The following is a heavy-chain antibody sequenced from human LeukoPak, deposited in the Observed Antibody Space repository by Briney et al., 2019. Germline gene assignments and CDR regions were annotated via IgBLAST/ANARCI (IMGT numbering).Heavy chain of an antibody. D-gene: IGHD6-19*01. CDR3: ARVSAPGTSGWYFGY. V-gene: IGHV3-48*02. J-gene: IGHJ4*02. CDR2: ISTSSNRI. Sequence: GGSLRLSCAASGFTFSSYGMNWVCQAPGKGLEWVSYISTSSNRIDYADSVKGRFTMSRDNAKNLLYLQMNSLRDEDTAMYYCARVSAPGTSGWYFGYWGQGTLVTVSS. CDR1: GFTFSSYG.